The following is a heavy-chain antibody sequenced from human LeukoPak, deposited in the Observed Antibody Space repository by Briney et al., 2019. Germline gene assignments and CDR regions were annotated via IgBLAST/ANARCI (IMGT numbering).Heavy chain of an antibody. CDR3: ARDGTSYYYGSSGNDAFDI. CDR2: IYYSGST. J-gene: IGHJ3*02. V-gene: IGHV4-61*01. CDR1: GGSISSGSYY. Sequence: SQTLSLTCTVSGGSISSGSYYWSWIRQPPGKGLEWIGYIYYSGSTNYNPSLKSRVTISVDTSKNQFSLKLSSVTAADTAVYYCARDGTSYYYGSSGNDAFDIWGQGTMVTVSS. D-gene: IGHD3-22*01.